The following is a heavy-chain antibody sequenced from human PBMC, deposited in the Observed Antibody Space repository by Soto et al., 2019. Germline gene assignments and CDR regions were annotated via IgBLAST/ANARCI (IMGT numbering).Heavy chain of an antibody. J-gene: IGHJ4*02. Sequence: GGSLRLSCAASGFTFSSYAMSWVRQAPGKGLEWVSTISGRGDDTYYTDSVKGRFTISRDNSKNTLYVHMNSLRAEDTAVYYCARAQPTYSSSYFDYWGQGTLVTVAS. CDR1: GFTFSSYA. CDR3: ARAQPTYSSSYFDY. D-gene: IGHD3-22*01. CDR2: ISGRGDDT. V-gene: IGHV3-23*01.